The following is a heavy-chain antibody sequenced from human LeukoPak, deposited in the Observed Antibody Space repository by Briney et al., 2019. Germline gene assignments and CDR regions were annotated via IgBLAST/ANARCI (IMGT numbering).Heavy chain of an antibody. D-gene: IGHD3-9*01. V-gene: IGHV4-39*07. J-gene: IGHJ4*01. CDR3: ASHYDILTGLAYFD. CDR2: IYSSGST. Sequence: SETLSLTCTVSGGSISSRNYYWGWIRQTPGKGLEWIGSIYSSGSTYYNPSLKSPFTISVDTSKNQFSLKLSSVTAAYTAIYYCASHYDILTGLAYFD. CDR1: GGSISSRNYY.